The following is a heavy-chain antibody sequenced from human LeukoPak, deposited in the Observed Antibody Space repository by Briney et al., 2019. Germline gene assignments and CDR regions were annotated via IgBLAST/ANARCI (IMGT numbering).Heavy chain of an antibody. J-gene: IGHJ4*02. V-gene: IGHV6-1*01. CDR3: ARVIAVAGEFDY. Sequence: SQTLSLTCAISGDSVSRNSAAWNWIRQSPSRGLERLGRTYYRSKWYNDYAVSVKSRITINPDTSKNQFSLQLNSVTPEDTAVYYYARVIAVAGEFDYWGQGTLVTVSS. D-gene: IGHD6-19*01. CDR1: GDSVSRNSAA. CDR2: TYYRSKWYN.